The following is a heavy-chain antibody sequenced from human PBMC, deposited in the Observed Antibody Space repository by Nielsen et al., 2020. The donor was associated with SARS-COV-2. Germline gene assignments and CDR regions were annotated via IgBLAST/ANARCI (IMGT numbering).Heavy chain of an antibody. J-gene: IGHJ6*03. CDR2: LMEDGRQE. CDR3: AKDGDGYYSYYYYMDV. CDR1: GFTFSDYY. V-gene: IGHV3-30*02. D-gene: IGHD3-10*01. Sequence: GESLKISCAASGFTFSDYYMTWVRQAPGKGLEWVASLMEDGRQEYYADSVQGRFTITRDNSKNTLYLQMNTLGTEDTAVYYCAKDGDGYYSYYYYMDVWGKGTTVTVSS.